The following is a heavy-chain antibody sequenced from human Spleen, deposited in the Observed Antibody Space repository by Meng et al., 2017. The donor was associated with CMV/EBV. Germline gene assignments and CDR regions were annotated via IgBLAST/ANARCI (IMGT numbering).Heavy chain of an antibody. CDR3: AKELGNGMDV. V-gene: IGHV3-48*03. Sequence: GESLKISCAASGFTFSSYWMSWVRLAPGKGLEWVSYISLKDSSTSFSDSVKGRFTISRDNANKSVFLQMKGLRAEDTAVYYCAKELGNGMDVWGQGTAVTVSS. CDR1: GFTFSSYW. CDR2: ISLKDSST. J-gene: IGHJ6*02. D-gene: IGHD7-27*01.